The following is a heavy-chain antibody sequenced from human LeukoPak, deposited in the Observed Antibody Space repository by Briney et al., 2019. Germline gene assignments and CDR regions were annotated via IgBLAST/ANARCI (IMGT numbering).Heavy chain of an antibody. CDR1: ASTFTTYG. V-gene: IGHV3-33*01. Sequence: GGSLRLSCTASASTFTTYGFHWVRRAPGKGLEWVALIWADGSNQFSADSVKGRVNMARDNAKNTVYLQMDSLRVDDTAVYFCAREAVISGWSGDMDVWGQGTTVTVSS. CDR3: AREAVISGWSGDMDV. J-gene: IGHJ6*02. CDR2: IWADGSNQ. D-gene: IGHD6-19*01.